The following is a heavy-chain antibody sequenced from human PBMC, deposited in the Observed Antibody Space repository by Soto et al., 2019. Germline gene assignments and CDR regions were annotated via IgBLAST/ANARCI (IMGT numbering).Heavy chain of an antibody. CDR3: ARGRNTSGSYRGFDY. CDR2: ISSSSSTI. CDR1: GFTFSSDR. D-gene: IGHD1-26*01. J-gene: IGHJ4*02. Sequence: HPXGSLRLTFAASGFTFSSDRMNWVRQAPGKGLEWVSYISSSSSTIYYADSVKGRFTISRDNAKNSLYLQMNSLRDEDTAVYYCARGRNTSGSYRGFDYWGQGTLVTVSS. V-gene: IGHV3-48*02.